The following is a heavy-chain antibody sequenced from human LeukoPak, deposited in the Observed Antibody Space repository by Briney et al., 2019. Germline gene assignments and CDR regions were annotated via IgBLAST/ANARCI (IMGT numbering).Heavy chain of an antibody. CDR2: MNPNSGNT. CDR3: TSTRVDTAMVTDY. Sequence: ASVKVSCKASGYTFTSYDINWVRQATGQGLEWMGWMNPNSGNTGYAQKFQGRVTMTRNTSISTAYMELSSLGSEDTAVYYCTSTRVDTAMVTDYWGQGTLVTVSS. D-gene: IGHD5-18*01. V-gene: IGHV1-8*01. CDR1: GYTFTSYD. J-gene: IGHJ4*02.